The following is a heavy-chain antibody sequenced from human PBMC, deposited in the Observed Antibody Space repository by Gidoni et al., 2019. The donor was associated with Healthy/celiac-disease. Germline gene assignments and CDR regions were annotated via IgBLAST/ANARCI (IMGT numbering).Heavy chain of an antibody. J-gene: IGHJ6*02. CDR2: IYYSGST. CDR3: ARRVGGATDNYYYGMDV. D-gene: IGHD1-26*01. Sequence: WIGSIYYSGSTYYNPSLKSRVTISVDTSKNQFSLKLSSVTAADTAVYYCARRVGGATDNYYYGMDVWGQGTTVTVSS. V-gene: IGHV4-39*01.